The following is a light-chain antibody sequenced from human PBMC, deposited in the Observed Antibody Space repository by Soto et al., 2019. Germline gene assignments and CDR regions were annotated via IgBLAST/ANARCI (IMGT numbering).Light chain of an antibody. CDR3: QVWDSYSDHVV. Sequence: SYELTQPPSVSVAPGQTASISCGGYNLEFKSVHWYQQRPGQAPVLVVFDDRDRPSGIPDRFSGSNSGNTATLTISAVDAGDEAAYFCQVWDSYSDHVVFGGGTKLTVL. CDR2: DDR. J-gene: IGLJ3*02. CDR1: NLEFKS. V-gene: IGLV3-21*02.